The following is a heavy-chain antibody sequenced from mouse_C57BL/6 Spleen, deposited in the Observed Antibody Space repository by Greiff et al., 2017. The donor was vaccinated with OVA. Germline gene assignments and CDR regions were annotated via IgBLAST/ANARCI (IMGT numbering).Heavy chain of an antibody. J-gene: IGHJ4*01. V-gene: IGHV5-9-1*02. D-gene: IGHD2-1*01. CDR1: GFTFSSYA. Sequence: EVQVVESGEGLVKPGGSLKLSCAASGFTFSSYAMSWVRQTPEKRLEWVAYISSGGDYIYYADTVKGRFTISRDNARNTLYLQMSSLKSEDTAMYYCTRDLLGNAMDYWGQGTSVTVSS. CDR2: ISSGGDYI. CDR3: TRDLLGNAMDY.